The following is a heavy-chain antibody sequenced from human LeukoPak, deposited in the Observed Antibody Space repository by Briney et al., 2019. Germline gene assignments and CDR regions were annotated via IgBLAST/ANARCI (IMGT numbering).Heavy chain of an antibody. D-gene: IGHD6-25*01. CDR1: GFTFSDYS. J-gene: IGHJ6*03. Sequence: GGSLRLSCAASGFTFSDYSMNWVRQAPGKGLEWVASISTVSTYTFYAESLKGRISISRDNAKNSLILQMSSLRADDTAVYYCTRDGSGFYYYYYMDVWDKGTTVTVSS. CDR2: ISTVSTYT. CDR3: TRDGSGFYYYYYMDV. V-gene: IGHV3-21*01.